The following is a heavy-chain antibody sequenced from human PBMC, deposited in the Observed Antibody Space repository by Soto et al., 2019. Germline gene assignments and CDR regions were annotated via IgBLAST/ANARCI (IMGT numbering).Heavy chain of an antibody. D-gene: IGHD1-1*01. J-gene: IGHJ3*02. CDR1: GGSIGNQY. Sequence: SETLSLTCTVSGGSIGNQYWTWIRQRPGKGLEWIGHISYSGNTNYNPSLKSRVLISQDTSNNQFSLRLSSVTAADTAVYCCARRDWNEAFDIWGQGTMVTVSS. CDR2: ISYSGNT. CDR3: ARRDWNEAFDI. V-gene: IGHV4-59*11.